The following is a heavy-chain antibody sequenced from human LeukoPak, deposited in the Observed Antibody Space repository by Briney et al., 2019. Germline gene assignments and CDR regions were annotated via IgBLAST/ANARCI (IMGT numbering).Heavy chain of an antibody. CDR1: GFTFTDYA. CDR2: ISGDGGGYT. CDR3: AKDLASGSGSYDY. V-gene: IGHV3-23*01. D-gene: IGHD3-10*01. Sequence: GGSLRLSCTASGFTFTDYAMSWVRQAPGEGLEWVSAISGDGGGYTYYADSVKGRFTISRVNSKNTLYLEMNSLRAEDTAVYYCAKDLASGSGSYDYWGQGTLVTVSS. J-gene: IGHJ4*02.